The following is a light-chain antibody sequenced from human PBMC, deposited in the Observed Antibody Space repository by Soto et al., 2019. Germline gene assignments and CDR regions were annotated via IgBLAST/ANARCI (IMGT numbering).Light chain of an antibody. CDR3: QLYDTSPPGYT. V-gene: IGKV3-20*01. CDR2: GAS. Sequence: EIVLTQSPGTLSLSPGERATLSCRASQSVSSSYLAWYQQKPRQAPRLLIYGASSRATGIQDRFSGSGSGTDFTLTISRLEPEDFAVYYCQLYDTSPPGYTFAQGTKLEI. J-gene: IGKJ2*01. CDR1: QSVSSSY.